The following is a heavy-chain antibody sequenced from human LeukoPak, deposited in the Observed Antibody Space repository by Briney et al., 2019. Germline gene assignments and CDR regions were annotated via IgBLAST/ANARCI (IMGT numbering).Heavy chain of an antibody. V-gene: IGHV5-51*01. D-gene: IGHD6-6*01. J-gene: IGHJ4*02. Sequence: GESLKISCKSSGYSLISYWIGWVRQMPGKGLEWMGIIYPGGSDIRYSPSFQGQVTISVDKSISTAYLQWSSLKASDTAMYYCATLAAPSAPYYFDYWGQGTLVTVSS. CDR2: IYPGGSDI. CDR1: GYSLISYW. CDR3: ATLAAPSAPYYFDY.